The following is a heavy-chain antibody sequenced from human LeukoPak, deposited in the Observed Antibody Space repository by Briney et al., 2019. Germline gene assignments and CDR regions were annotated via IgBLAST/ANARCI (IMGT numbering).Heavy chain of an antibody. CDR3: AKDLGAYYDFWSGYPYNWFDP. J-gene: IGHJ5*02. V-gene: IGHV3-23*01. CDR1: GFTFSSYA. CDR2: ISGSGGST. D-gene: IGHD3-3*01. Sequence: GGSLRLSCAASGFTFSSYAMSWVRQAPGKGLEWVSAISGSGGSTYYADSVKGRFTISRDNSKNTLYLQMNSLRAEDTAVYYCAKDLGAYYDFWSGYPYNWFDPWGQGTLVTVSS.